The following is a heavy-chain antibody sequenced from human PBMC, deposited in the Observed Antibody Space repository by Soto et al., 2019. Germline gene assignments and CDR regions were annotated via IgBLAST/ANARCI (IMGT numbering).Heavy chain of an antibody. D-gene: IGHD2-15*01. CDR2: ISSSGGST. J-gene: IGHJ4*02. Sequence: EVQLLESGGGLVQPGGSLRLSCAASGFTFSSYAMSWVRQAPGKGMEWVAAISSSGGSTYYADSVKGRFTISRDNSKNKLYLQMNSLRAEDAAVYYCAKDLVGSNADYFDYWGQGTLVTVSS. CDR3: AKDLVGSNADYFDY. V-gene: IGHV3-23*01. CDR1: GFTFSSYA.